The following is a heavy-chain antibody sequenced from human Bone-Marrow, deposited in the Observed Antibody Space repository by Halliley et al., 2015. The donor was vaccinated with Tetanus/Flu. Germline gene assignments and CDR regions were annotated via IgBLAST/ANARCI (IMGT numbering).Heavy chain of an antibody. J-gene: IGHJ6*02. CDR1: GLSFKNAW. Sequence: QLVQSGGGLVKPGESLRVSCAASGLSFKNAWMTWVRQSPGKGLEWVGRIRSRTDGGTADYAAPVKGRFIISRDESKTTLYLQMNSLKTEDTAVYYCATEVIDYGDYVDFYYYGMDVWGQGSSVTVSS. CDR3: ATEVIDYGDYVDFYYYGMDV. CDR2: IRSRTDGGTA. D-gene: IGHD4-17*01. V-gene: IGHV3-15*01.